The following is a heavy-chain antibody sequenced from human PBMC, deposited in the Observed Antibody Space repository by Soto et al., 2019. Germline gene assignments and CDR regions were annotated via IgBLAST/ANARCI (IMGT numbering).Heavy chain of an antibody. D-gene: IGHD3-3*01. V-gene: IGHV1-2*02. CDR3: ASGGGVGVAGSAAFDM. CDR2: INPATGAA. Sequence: QLHLVQSGAVVKKPGASVTVSCSASGYPVTAYYMHWVRQAPGRGLEWMGGINPATGAAKYTQTFRGRVTMTGDTSPGTVFMELGGLTSEDPAGFYCASGGGVGVAGSAAFDMWGQGTLVTVSS. CDR1: GYPVTAYY. J-gene: IGHJ3*02.